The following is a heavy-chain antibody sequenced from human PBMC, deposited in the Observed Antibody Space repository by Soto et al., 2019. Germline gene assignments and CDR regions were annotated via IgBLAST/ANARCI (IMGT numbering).Heavy chain of an antibody. CDR1: GFSLSTSGVG. CDR2: IYWDDDK. Sequence: QITLKESGPTLVKPTQTLTLTCSFSGFSLSTSGVGVGWIRQPPGEALEWLALIYWDDDKRFSPSLRSRLAITKDTSKNQVVLTMTNMYPADTATYYCTHTAAAVEAPGAEYFHHWGQGTLVTVSS. D-gene: IGHD6-25*01. V-gene: IGHV2-5*02. CDR3: THTAAAVEAPGAEYFHH. J-gene: IGHJ1*01.